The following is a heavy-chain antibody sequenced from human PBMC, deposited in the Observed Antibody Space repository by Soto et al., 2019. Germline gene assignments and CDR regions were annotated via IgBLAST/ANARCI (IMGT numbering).Heavy chain of an antibody. Sequence: ASVKVSCKASGGTFSSYAISWVRQAPGQGLEWMGGIIPILGIANYAQKFQGRVTITADKSTSTAYMELSSLRSEDTAVYYCARDLATIEGNWFDPLGQGTLVTVSS. J-gene: IGHJ5*02. CDR2: IIPILGIA. CDR1: GGTFSSYA. V-gene: IGHV1-69*10. CDR3: ARDLATIEGNWFDP. D-gene: IGHD5-12*01.